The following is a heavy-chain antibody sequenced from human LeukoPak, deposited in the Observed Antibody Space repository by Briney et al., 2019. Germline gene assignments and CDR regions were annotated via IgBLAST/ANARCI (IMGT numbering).Heavy chain of an antibody. V-gene: IGHV4-59*08. Sequence: PSETLSLTCSVSGGSISSYYCSWLRQPPGKGLEWIGYIYYSGSTDYNPSLKSRVTISVDTSTNQFSLRLSSVTAADTAVYYCARHQRASCSGSSCYPIDYSGQGILVTVSS. D-gene: IGHD2-15*01. CDR2: IYYSGST. CDR3: ARHQRASCSGSSCYPIDY. J-gene: IGHJ4*02. CDR1: GGSISSYY.